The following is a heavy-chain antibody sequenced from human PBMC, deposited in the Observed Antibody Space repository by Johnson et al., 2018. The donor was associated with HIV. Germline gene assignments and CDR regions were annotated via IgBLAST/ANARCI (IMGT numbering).Heavy chain of an antibody. D-gene: IGHD1-26*01. Sequence: QVLLVESGGGVVQPGRSLRLACVASGFTFNRYGLHWVRQAPGKGLEWVATTSFDERGKHYTDSVKGRFTISRDNSKNALYLQMNSLRAEDTAVYYCAREEEWELTLVGVGAFDIWGQGTMVTVSS. CDR3: AREEEWELTLVGVGAFDI. CDR1: GFTFNRYG. CDR2: TSFDERGK. V-gene: IGHV3-30*04. J-gene: IGHJ3*02.